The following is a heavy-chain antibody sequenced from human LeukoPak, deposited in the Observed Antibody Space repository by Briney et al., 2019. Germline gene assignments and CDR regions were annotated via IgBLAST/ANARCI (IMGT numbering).Heavy chain of an antibody. D-gene: IGHD3-9*01. V-gene: IGHV1-46*01. CDR3: ARDPTRRYPFDY. CDR1: GYTFTSYY. CDR2: INPSGGST. Sequence: ASVKVSCKASGYTFTSYYMHWVRQAPGQGLGWMGMINPSGGSTSYAQKFQGRVTMTGDTSTSTVYMELSSLRSEDTAVYYCARDPTRRYPFDYWGQGTLVTVSS. J-gene: IGHJ4*02.